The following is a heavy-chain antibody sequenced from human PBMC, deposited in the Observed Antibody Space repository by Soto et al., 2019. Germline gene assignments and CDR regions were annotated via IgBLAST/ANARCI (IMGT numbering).Heavy chain of an antibody. V-gene: IGHV1-2*04. CDR2: INPNSGGT. J-gene: IGHJ5*02. CDR3: ARAGYSGYDLNDWFDP. Sequence: GASVKVSCKASGYTFTGYYMHWVRQAPGPGLEWMGWINPNSGGTNYAQKFQGWVTMTRDTSISTAYMELSRLRSDDTAVYYCARAGYSGYDLNDWFDPWGQGTLVNVSS. D-gene: IGHD5-12*01. CDR1: GYTFTGYY.